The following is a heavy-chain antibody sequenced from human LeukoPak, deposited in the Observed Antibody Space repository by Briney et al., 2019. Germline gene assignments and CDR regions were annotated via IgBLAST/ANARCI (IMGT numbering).Heavy chain of an antibody. CDR2: ISASSRTT. D-gene: IGHD1-26*01. CDR3: ASQSSGSSTRAPDF. V-gene: IGHV3-48*04. J-gene: IGHJ4*02. CDR1: GVIFSSLS. Sequence: GGSLRLSCETSGVIFSSLSLNWVRQPPGKGLEWLSYISASSRTTYYADPVKGRFIVSRDNAKNSLFLQMDSLRADDTALYSGASQSSGSSTRAPDFWGQGTVVTVSS.